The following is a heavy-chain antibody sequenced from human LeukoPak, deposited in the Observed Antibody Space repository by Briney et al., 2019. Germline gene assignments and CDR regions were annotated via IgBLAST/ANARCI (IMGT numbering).Heavy chain of an antibody. CDR3: AHRSQVLVGATALYYFDY. CDR1: GFSLSTSGVG. Sequence: SGPTLVNPTQTLTLTCTFSGFSLSTSGVGVGWIRQPPVKALEWLALFYWNDDKRYSPSLKSKLTITKDTSKNQVVLTMTNMDPVDTATYYCAHRSQVLVGATALYYFDYWGQGTLVTVSS. CDR2: FYWNDDK. D-gene: IGHD1-26*01. J-gene: IGHJ4*02. V-gene: IGHV2-5*01.